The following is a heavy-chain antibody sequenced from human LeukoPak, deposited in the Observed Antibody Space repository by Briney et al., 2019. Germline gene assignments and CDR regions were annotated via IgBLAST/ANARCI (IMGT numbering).Heavy chain of an antibody. D-gene: IGHD3-22*01. CDR3: ARDFWVHDSSD. V-gene: IGHV3-53*01. CDR2: IYSGGST. Sequence: GGSLRLSCAASGFTVSSNYMSWVRQAPGKGLEWVSVIYSGGSTYYADYVKGRFTISRDNSKNTLYLQMNSLRAEDTAVYYCARDFWVHDSSDWGQGTLVTVSS. J-gene: IGHJ4*02. CDR1: GFTVSSNY.